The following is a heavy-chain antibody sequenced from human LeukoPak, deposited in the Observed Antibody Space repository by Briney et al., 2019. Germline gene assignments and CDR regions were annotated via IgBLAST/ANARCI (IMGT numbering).Heavy chain of an antibody. D-gene: IGHD4-23*01. J-gene: IGHJ2*01. Sequence: NPSETLSLTCTVSGGSISSSYYYWGWIRQPPGKGLEWIGSIYYSGSTYYNPSLKSRVTISVDTSKNQFSLKLRSVTAADTAVYYCARGRTGKLQLYGGNSLGARYWYFDLWGRGTLVTVSS. V-gene: IGHV4-39*01. CDR2: IYYSGST. CDR1: GGSISSSYYY. CDR3: ARGRTGKLQLYGGNSLGARYWYFDL.